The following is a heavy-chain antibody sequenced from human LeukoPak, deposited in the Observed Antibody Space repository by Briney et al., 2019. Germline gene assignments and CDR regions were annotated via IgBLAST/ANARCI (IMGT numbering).Heavy chain of an antibody. CDR2: ISGSGGST. J-gene: IGHJ6*02. D-gene: IGHD3-22*01. CDR3: VKSSRVVVIANHYHYYGMDV. Sequence: GGSLRLSCGASGFTFSSAAMRWVRQAPGKGLEWVSDISGSGGSTYYADSVKGRFTISRDNSKNTLYLQMNSLRAEDTALYYCVKSSRVVVIANHYHYYGMDVWGQGTTVTVSS. CDR1: GFTFSSAA. V-gene: IGHV3-23*01.